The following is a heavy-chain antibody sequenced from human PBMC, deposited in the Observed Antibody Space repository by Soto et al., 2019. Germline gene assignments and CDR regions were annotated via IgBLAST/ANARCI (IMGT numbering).Heavy chain of an antibody. Sequence: QVQLVQSGAEVKKPGASVKVSCKASGYTFTSYYMHWVRQAPGQGLEWMGIINPSGGSTSYAQKFQGRVTMTRDTSTSTVYMELSSLRSEDTAVYYCARVIGIQLWSRGDAFDIWGQGTMVTVSS. CDR2: INPSGGST. D-gene: IGHD5-18*01. CDR3: ARVIGIQLWSRGDAFDI. CDR1: GYTFTSYY. V-gene: IGHV1-46*01. J-gene: IGHJ3*02.